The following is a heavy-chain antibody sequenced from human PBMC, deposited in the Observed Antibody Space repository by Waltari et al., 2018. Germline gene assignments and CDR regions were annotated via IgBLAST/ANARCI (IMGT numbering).Heavy chain of an antibody. CDR2: INHSGST. J-gene: IGHJ1*01. V-gene: IGHV4-34*01. Sequence: QVQLQQWGAGLLKPSETLSLTCAVYGGSFSGYYWSWIRQPPGKGLEWIGEINHSGSTNHTPSLKRRVTISVDTSKNQFSLKLSSVTAADTAVYYCARGRRNYGGNSAHFQHWGQGTLVTVSS. CDR3: ARGRRNYGGNSAHFQH. D-gene: IGHD4-17*01. CDR1: GGSFSGYY.